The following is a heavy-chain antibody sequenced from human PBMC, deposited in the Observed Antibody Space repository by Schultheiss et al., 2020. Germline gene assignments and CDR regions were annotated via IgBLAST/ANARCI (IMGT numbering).Heavy chain of an antibody. Sequence: ASVKVSCKASGYTFTGYYMHWVRQAPGQGLEWMGWINPNSGGTNYAQKLQGRVTMTRDTSTSTVYMELSSLRSEDTAVYYCARRRAAAGTVSLLVWGQGTLVTVSS. CDR2: INPNSGGT. CDR3: ARRRAAAGTVSLLV. D-gene: IGHD6-13*01. J-gene: IGHJ4*02. V-gene: IGHV1-2*02. CDR1: GYTFTGYY.